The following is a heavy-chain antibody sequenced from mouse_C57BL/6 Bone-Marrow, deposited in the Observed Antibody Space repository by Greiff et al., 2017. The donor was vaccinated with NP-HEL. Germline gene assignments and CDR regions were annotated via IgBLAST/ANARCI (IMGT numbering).Heavy chain of an antibody. J-gene: IGHJ3*01. Sequence: DVQLQESGPGLVKPSQSLSLTCSVTGYSITSGYYWNWIRQFPGNKLEWMGYISYDGSNNYNPSLKNRISITRDTSKNQFFLKLNSVTTEDTATYYCARDYGSSTGFAYWGQGTLVTVSA. CDR1: GYSITSGYY. D-gene: IGHD1-1*01. CDR3: ARDYGSSTGFAY. CDR2: ISYDGSN. V-gene: IGHV3-6*01.